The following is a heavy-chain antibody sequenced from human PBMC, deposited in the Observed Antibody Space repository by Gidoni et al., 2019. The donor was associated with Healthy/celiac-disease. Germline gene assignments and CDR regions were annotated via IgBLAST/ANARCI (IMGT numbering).Heavy chain of an antibody. V-gene: IGHV3-30*04. J-gene: IGHJ4*02. Sequence: QVQLVESGGGVVQPGRSMRLTCAASGFTFSSYAMHWVRQAPGKGLEWVAVISYDGSNKYYADSVKGRFTISRDNSKNTLYLQMNSLRAEDTAVYYCARIPEIYIVGAYYFDYWGQGTLVTVSS. CDR1: GFTFSSYA. CDR2: ISYDGSNK. D-gene: IGHD1-26*01. CDR3: ARIPEIYIVGAYYFDY.